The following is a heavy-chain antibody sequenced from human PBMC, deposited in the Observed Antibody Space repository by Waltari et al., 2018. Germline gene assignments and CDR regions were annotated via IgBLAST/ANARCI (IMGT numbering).Heavy chain of an antibody. CDR1: GGTFSSYA. V-gene: IGHV1-69*11. CDR3: ATHYYDSSGYYYWYFDL. Sequence: QVQLVQSGAEVKKPGSSVKVSCKASGGTFSSYAISWVRQAPGQGLEWMGGISPILGRANDAQKFQGRVTITADESTSTAYMELSSLRSEDTAVYYCATHYYDSSGYYYWYFDLWGRGTLVTVSS. D-gene: IGHD3-22*01. J-gene: IGHJ2*01. CDR2: ISPILGRA.